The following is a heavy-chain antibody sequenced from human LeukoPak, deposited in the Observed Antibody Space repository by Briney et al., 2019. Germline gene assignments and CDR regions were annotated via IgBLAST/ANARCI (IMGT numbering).Heavy chain of an antibody. CDR1: GYTFTKYL. J-gene: IGHJ5*02. CDR2: INPNGDAT. CDR3: ARPLFCAFDNCGYWLDP. V-gene: IGHV1-46*01. D-gene: IGHD1-20*01. Sequence: ASVTVSCKTSGYTFTKYLIHWVRQAPGQGLEWVGTINPNGDATNYAPRLQGRLTLTQDTSTSTVYMELRGLTPDDTAVYYCARPLFCAFDNCGYWLDPWDPGTLVTVSS.